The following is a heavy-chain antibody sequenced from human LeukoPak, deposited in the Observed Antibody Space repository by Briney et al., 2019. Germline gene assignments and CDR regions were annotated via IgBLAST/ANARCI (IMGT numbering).Heavy chain of an antibody. CDR3: ARRTIFGVETLLDY. Sequence: GSSVKVSCKASGGTFSSYATSWVRQAPGQGLERVGGIIPIFGTANYAQKFQGRVTITADESTSTAYMELSSLRSEDTAVYYCARRTIFGVETLLDYWGQGTLVTVSS. V-gene: IGHV1-69*01. CDR2: IIPIFGTA. J-gene: IGHJ4*02. CDR1: GGTFSSYA. D-gene: IGHD3-3*01.